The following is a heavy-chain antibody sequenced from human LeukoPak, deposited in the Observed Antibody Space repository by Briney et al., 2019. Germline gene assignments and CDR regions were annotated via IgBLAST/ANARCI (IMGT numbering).Heavy chain of an antibody. CDR1: GFTFSSYG. CDR3: ARDSWDYDSSGYYYVPRFDY. J-gene: IGHJ4*02. Sequence: GGSLRLSCAASGFTFSSYGMHWVRQAPGKGLEWVAVIWYDGSNKYYADSVKGRFTISRDNAKNSLYLQMNSLRAEDTAVYYCARDSWDYDSSGYYYVPRFDYWGQGTLVTVSS. CDR2: IWYDGSNK. D-gene: IGHD3-22*01. V-gene: IGHV3-33*01.